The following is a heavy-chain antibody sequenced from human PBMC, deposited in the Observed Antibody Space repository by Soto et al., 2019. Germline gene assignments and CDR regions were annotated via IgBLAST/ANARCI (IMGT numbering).Heavy chain of an antibody. CDR3: AKDLGDGCMDV. Sequence: GGSLRLSCAASGFTFSSYGMHWVRQAPGKGLEWVAVISYDGSNKYYADSVKGRFTISRDNSKNTLYLQMNSLRAEDTAVYYCAKDLGDGCMDVWGQGTTVTVSS. CDR2: ISYDGSNK. V-gene: IGHV3-30*18. J-gene: IGHJ6*02. CDR1: GFTFSSYG. D-gene: IGHD6-25*01.